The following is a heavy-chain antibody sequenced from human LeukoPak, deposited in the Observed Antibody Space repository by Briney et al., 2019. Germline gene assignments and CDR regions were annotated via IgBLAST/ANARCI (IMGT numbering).Heavy chain of an antibody. CDR1: GGSISSGSYY. V-gene: IGHV4-61*02. J-gene: IGHJ4*02. D-gene: IGHD3-10*01. Sequence: PSETLSLTCTVSGGSISSGSYYWSWIRQPAGKGLEWIGRIYTSGSTNYNPSLKSRVTISVDTSKNQFSLKLSSVTAADTAVYYCARVPYGSGGYYHYWGQGTLVTVSS. CDR3: ARVPYGSGGYYHY. CDR2: IYTSGST.